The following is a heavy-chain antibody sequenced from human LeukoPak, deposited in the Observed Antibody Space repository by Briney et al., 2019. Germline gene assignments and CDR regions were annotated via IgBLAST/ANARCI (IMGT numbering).Heavy chain of an antibody. CDR3: ARDGVPGGRDV. CDR1: GFAFSSHW. Sequence: PGGSLRLSCAASGFAFSSHWMNWVRQALGKGLEWVANINREGNDKNYVDSVKGRFTISRDNAKNSLYLQMNSLRVEDTAVYYCARDGVPGGRDVWGQGTTVTVS. D-gene: IGHD3-16*01. V-gene: IGHV3-7*01. J-gene: IGHJ6*02. CDR2: INREGNDK.